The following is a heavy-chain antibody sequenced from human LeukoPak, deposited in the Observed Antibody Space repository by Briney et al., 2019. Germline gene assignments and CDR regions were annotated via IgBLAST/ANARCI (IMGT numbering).Heavy chain of an antibody. V-gene: IGHV3-30*18. CDR1: GFTFSSYG. D-gene: IGHD6-19*01. CDR3: AKDPEAVAGYFDY. Sequence: GGSLRLSCAASGFTFSSYGMHWVRQAPGKGLEWVAVISYDGSNKYYADSVKGRFTISRDNSKNTLYLQMNSLRAEDTAVYYCAKDPEAVAGYFDYWAREPWSPSPQ. J-gene: IGHJ4*02. CDR2: ISYDGSNK.